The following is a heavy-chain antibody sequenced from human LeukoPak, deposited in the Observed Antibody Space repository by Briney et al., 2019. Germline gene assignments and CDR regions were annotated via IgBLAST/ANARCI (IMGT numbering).Heavy chain of an antibody. V-gene: IGHV3-15*04. J-gene: IGHJ4*02. CDR3: VWSSTWDKRFYLDQ. CDR2: IAVTPDGPAT. Sequence: PGGSLRLSCAASGFTFSIAWMNWVRQTPGKGLQWVARIAVTPDGPATDYATPVRGRFTISRDDSRNMVYLQMSSLRTDDTAVYYCVWSSTWDKRFYLDQWGQGTLVTVSS. D-gene: IGHD6-6*01. CDR1: GFTFSIAW.